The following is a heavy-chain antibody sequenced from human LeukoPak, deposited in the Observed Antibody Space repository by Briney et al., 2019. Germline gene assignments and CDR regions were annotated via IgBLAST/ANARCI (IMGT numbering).Heavy chain of an antibody. CDR2: VSYSGNNK. CDR1: GFTFSNYA. D-gene: IGHD2-15*01. J-gene: IGHJ6*02. CDR3: ARDGAFGGLLKGFYYYGMDV. V-gene: IGHV3-30-3*01. Sequence: GGSLRLSCAASGFTFSNYAIHWVRQAPGKGLEWVAVVSYSGNNKYYADSVKGRFTISRDNLKNTLNLQMDNLSAEDTAVYYCARDGAFGGLLKGFYYYGMDVWGQGTTVTVSS.